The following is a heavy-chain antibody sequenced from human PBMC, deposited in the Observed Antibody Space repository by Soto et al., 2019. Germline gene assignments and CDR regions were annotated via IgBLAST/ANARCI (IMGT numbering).Heavy chain of an antibody. CDR3: ARAPHSPFGS. CDR1: GFTFSNYG. D-gene: IGHD2-21*01. CDR2: IWYDANNK. J-gene: IGHJ4*02. Sequence: QVQLVESGGGVVQPGGSLRLSCAATGFTFSNYGMHWVRQAPGKGLEWVAVIWYDANNKYYAESVKGRVTISRDNYNNTLYVPMPSLRADYTADYYYARAPHSPFGSWGQRTLLNVSS. V-gene: IGHV3-33*01.